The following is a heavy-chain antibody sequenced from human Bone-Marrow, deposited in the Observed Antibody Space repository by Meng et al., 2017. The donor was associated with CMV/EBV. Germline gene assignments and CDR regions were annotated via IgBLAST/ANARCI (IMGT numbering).Heavy chain of an antibody. J-gene: IGHJ6*02. CDR1: GYTFTGYY. V-gene: IGHV1-2*02. CDR3: ARDSQEHSVTKGYYYYYGMDV. D-gene: IGHD4-17*01. Sequence: ASVKVSCKASGYTFTGYYMHWVRQAPGQGLEWMGWINPNSGGTNYAQKFQGRVTMTRDTSISTAYMELSRLRSDDTAVYYWARDSQEHSVTKGYYYYYGMDVWGQGTTVTVSS. CDR2: INPNSGGT.